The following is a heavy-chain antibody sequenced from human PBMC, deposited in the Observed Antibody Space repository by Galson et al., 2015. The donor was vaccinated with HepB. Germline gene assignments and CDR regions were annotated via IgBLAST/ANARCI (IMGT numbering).Heavy chain of an antibody. Sequence: SVKVSCKASGYIFSSYGISWVRQAPGQGLEWMGWISVYKGNTNYAQKFQGRVTLTTHTATNTAYMELRSLRSDDTAVYYCARDCRPSPRDVAGGRRVGFDPWGQGTLVTVSS. J-gene: IGHJ5*02. CDR2: ISVYKGNT. CDR1: GYIFSSYG. D-gene: IGHD5-24*01. V-gene: IGHV1-18*01. CDR3: ARDCRPSPRDVAGGRRVGFDP.